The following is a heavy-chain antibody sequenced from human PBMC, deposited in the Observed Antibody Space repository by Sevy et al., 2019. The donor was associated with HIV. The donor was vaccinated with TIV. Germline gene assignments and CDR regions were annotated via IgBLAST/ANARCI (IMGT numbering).Heavy chain of an antibody. J-gene: IGHJ5*02. D-gene: IGHD3-22*01. CDR1: GYSISSGYY. CDR3: ARSPSGYDSSGRYYPWFDP. Sequence: SETLSLTCAVSGYSISSGYYWGWIRQPPGKGLEWIGSIFHSGSTYYNPSLKSRVTISVDTSKNQFSLKLSSVTAADTAVYFWARSPSGYDSSGRYYPWFDPWGQGTLVTVSS. CDR2: IFHSGST. V-gene: IGHV4-38-2*01.